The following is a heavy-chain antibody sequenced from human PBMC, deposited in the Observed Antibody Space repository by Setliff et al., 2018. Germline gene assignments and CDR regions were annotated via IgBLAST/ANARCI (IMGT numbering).Heavy chain of an antibody. D-gene: IGHD1-26*01. CDR1: GGSITDRNW. J-gene: IGHJ4*02. CDR2: IHYSGST. Sequence: SETLSLTCALSGGSITDRNWWSWVRQPPGKGLEWIGNIHYSGSTRYNPSLKSRVTISVDTSKNQFSLKSTSVTAADAAVYYCANSAYLRELDYWGPGTLVTVSS. CDR3: ANSAYLRELDY. V-gene: IGHV4-4*02.